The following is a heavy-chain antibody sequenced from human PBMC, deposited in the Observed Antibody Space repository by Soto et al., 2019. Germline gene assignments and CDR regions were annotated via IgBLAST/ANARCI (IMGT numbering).Heavy chain of an antibody. CDR3: ARWLQFGSYYGMDV. J-gene: IGHJ6*02. V-gene: IGHV4-31*03. D-gene: IGHD5-12*01. CDR1: GGSLSSGGYY. Sequence: QVQLQGSGPGLVKPSQTLSLTCTVSGGSLSSGGYYWTWIRQHPGKGLEWIGYIYYSGSTSYNPSLKSRVTISVNTXXTQFSLKLSSVTAADTAVYYCARWLQFGSYYGMDVWGQGTTVTVSS. CDR2: IYYSGST.